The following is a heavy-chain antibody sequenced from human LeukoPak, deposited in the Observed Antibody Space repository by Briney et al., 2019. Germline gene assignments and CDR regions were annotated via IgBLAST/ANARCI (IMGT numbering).Heavy chain of an antibody. D-gene: IGHD5-24*01. Sequence: GGSLRLSCAASGFTFSSYAMSWVRQAPGKGLEWVSAISGSGGSTYYADSVKGRFTTSRDNSKNTLYLQMNSLRAEDTAVYYCARRDGYNPFDYWGQGTLVTVSS. J-gene: IGHJ4*02. CDR2: ISGSGGST. V-gene: IGHV3-23*01. CDR3: ARRDGYNPFDY. CDR1: GFTFSSYA.